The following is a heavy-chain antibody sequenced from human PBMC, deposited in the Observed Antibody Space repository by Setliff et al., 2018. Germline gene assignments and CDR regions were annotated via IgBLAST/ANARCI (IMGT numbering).Heavy chain of an antibody. D-gene: IGHD6-6*01. CDR2: IYYSGST. Sequence: SETLSLTCTVSGGSISSSIYYWGWIRQPPGKGLEWIGSIYYSGSTYYNPSLKSRVAISVDTSKNQFSLKLSSVTAADTAVYYCARVSQLVVLSLYYYYGMDVWGQGTTVTVSS. CDR1: GGSISSSIYY. CDR3: ARVSQLVVLSLYYYYGMDV. V-gene: IGHV4-39*07. J-gene: IGHJ6*02.